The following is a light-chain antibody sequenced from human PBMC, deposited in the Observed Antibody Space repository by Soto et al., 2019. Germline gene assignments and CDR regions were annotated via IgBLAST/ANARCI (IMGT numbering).Light chain of an antibody. J-gene: IGKJ4*01. Sequence: EIVLTQSPATLSLSPGERATLSCRASQSVTSYLAWYQQKPGQAPRLLIYDASNRATGIPARFSGSGSGTDFTLTISSLEPEDFAVYYCQQRSNWPPFFGGETKVEIK. CDR1: QSVTSY. CDR2: DAS. V-gene: IGKV3-11*01. CDR3: QQRSNWPPF.